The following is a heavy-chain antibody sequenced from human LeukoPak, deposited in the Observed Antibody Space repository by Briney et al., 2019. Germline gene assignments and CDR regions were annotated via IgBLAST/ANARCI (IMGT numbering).Heavy chain of an antibody. V-gene: IGHV4-34*01. CDR3: SRQVVGNDY. D-gene: IGHD3-22*01. J-gene: IGHJ4*02. Sequence: SETLSLTCAVYGESSFSNYYWGWIRQTPGGALEWIGEINHRGYTNYNPSLKSRVTLSIDTSKNQFSLRLNSVTAADTAVYYCSRQVVGNDYWGQGTLVTVSS. CDR1: GESSFSNYY. CDR2: INHRGYT.